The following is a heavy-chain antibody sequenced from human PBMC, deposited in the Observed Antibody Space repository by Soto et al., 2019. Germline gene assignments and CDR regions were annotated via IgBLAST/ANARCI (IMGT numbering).Heavy chain of an antibody. CDR1: GYTFTSYA. Sequence: ASVKVSCQASGYTFTSYAMHWVRQAPGQRLEWMGWINAGNGNTKYSPKFQGRVTITRDTSASTAYMELSSLRSEDTAVYYCARSIVVVTALDYWGQGTLVTVSS. V-gene: IGHV1-3*01. D-gene: IGHD2-21*02. J-gene: IGHJ4*02. CDR2: INAGNGNT. CDR3: ARSIVVVTALDY.